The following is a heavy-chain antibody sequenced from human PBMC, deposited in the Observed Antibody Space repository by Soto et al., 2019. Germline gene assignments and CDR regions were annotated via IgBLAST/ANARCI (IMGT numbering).Heavy chain of an antibody. CDR3: ATLPLCVSDFDC. CDR2: ISWNGASI. J-gene: IGHJ4*02. D-gene: IGHD3-10*01. Sequence: EVQLVESGGGLVQPGRSLRLSCAASGFTFDNYAIHWVRRAPGKGLEWVAGISWNGASIGYADSVKGRFTISRDNAKNSLFLQMNSLTAEDTARYYCATLPLCVSDFDCWGRGTLFSVSS. CDR1: GFTFDNYA. V-gene: IGHV3-9*01.